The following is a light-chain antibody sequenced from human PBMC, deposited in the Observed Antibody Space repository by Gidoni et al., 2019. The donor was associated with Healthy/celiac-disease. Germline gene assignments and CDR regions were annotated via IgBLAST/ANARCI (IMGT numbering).Light chain of an antibody. J-gene: IGKJ2*01. Sequence: DIQMTQSPSTLSASVGDRVTITCRASQSISSWLAWYQQKPGKAPKLLIYKASSLASGVPSRFSGSGSGTEFTLTISSLHPDDFATYYCQQYNSYPSFGQGTKLEIK. CDR2: KAS. CDR3: QQYNSYPS. V-gene: IGKV1-5*03. CDR1: QSISSW.